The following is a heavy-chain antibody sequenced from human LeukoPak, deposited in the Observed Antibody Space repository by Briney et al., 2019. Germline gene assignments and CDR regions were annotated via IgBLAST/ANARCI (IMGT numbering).Heavy chain of an antibody. CDR1: GWSFSGYY. J-gene: IGHJ6*03. V-gene: IGHV4-34*01. Sequence: KPSETLSLTCAVYGWSFSGYYWGWIRQPPGNGLEWIGEINHSGSTNYNPSLKSRVTISVDTSKNQFSLKLSSVTAADTAVYYCARAQGDYYYYYYMDVWGKGTTVTVSS. CDR2: INHSGST. CDR3: ARAQGDYYYYYYMDV. D-gene: IGHD2-21*02.